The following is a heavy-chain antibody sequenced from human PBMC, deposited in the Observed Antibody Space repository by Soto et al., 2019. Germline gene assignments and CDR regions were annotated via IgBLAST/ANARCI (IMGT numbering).Heavy chain of an antibody. Sequence: GGSLRLSCAASGFTFSNAWMSWVRQAPGKGLEWVGRIKSKTDGGTTDYAAPVKGRFTISRDDSKNTLYLQMNSLKTEDTAVYYCTTDPRHTTTVDYWGQGTLVTVSS. J-gene: IGHJ4*02. CDR2: IKSKTDGGTT. CDR1: GFTFSNAW. D-gene: IGHD4-4*01. V-gene: IGHV3-15*01. CDR3: TTDPRHTTTVDY.